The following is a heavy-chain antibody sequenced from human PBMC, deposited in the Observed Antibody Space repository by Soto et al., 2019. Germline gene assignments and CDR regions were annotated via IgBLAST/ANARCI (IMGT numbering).Heavy chain of an antibody. J-gene: IGHJ4*02. Sequence: PSETLSLTCTVSGGSISSGDYYWSWIRQPPGKGLEWIGSIYYSGSTYYNPSLKSRVTTSVDTSKNQFSLKLSSVTAADTAVYYCARDGYNYYFDYWGQGTLVTVSS. D-gene: IGHD5-12*01. CDR3: ARDGYNYYFDY. V-gene: IGHV4-39*07. CDR2: IYYSGST. CDR1: GGSISSGDYY.